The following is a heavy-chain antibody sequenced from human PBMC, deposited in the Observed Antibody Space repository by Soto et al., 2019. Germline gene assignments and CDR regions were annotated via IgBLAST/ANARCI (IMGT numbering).Heavy chain of an antibody. Sequence: EVQLLESGGGLLQLGGSLRLSCAASGFTFGSYAMNWVRQAPGKGLEWVSVISGSGGSTYYADSVKGRFTISRVNSKNTLYRQMNSLRAEDTAVYYCARRSSSWYFDYWGQGTLVTVSS. J-gene: IGHJ4*02. CDR2: ISGSGGST. D-gene: IGHD6-13*01. CDR1: GFTFGSYA. CDR3: ARRSSSWYFDY. V-gene: IGHV3-23*01.